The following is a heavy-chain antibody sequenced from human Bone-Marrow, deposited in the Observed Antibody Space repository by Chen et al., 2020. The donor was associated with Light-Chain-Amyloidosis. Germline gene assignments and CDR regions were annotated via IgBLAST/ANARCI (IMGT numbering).Heavy chain of an antibody. CDR2: LKRESDGGTP. CDR1: GLTFKNAW. Sequence: EVQLVESGGDLVKLGGSLRLSCEVSGLTFKNAWMSWVRQAPGKGLEWIGCLKRESDGGTPDYATTRKGRFTISRDDLKKTFFLHMRSLKTEDTAVYFCATDVTCTNGVCPAPLEVWGQGTPVTVSS. V-gene: IGHV3-15*01. CDR3: ATDVTCTNGVCPAPLEV. D-gene: IGHD2-8*01. J-gene: IGHJ4*02.